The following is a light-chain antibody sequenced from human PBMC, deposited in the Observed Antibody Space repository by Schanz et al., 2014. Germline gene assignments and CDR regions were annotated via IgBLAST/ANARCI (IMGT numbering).Light chain of an antibody. Sequence: QSALTQPRSVSGSPGQSVTISCTGTSSDVGTYNYVSWYQQHPGKAPKVMIYDVRKRPSGVPDRFSGSKSGNTASLTVSGLQADDEADYYCSSYAGSNNPVVFGGGTKLTVL. CDR1: SSDVGTYNY. V-gene: IGLV2-11*01. CDR2: DVR. CDR3: SSYAGSNNPVV. J-gene: IGLJ2*01.